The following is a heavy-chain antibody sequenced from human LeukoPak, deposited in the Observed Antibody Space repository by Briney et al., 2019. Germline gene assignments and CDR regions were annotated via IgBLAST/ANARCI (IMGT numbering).Heavy chain of an antibody. CDR2: INPNSGGT. V-gene: IGHV1-2*04. CDR1: GYTFTGYY. J-gene: IGHJ6*04. Sequence: GASVKVSCKASGYTFTGYYMHWVRQAPGQGLEWMGWINPNSGGTNYAQKFQGWVTMTRDTSISTAYMELSRLRSDDTAVYYCAREGWFGELFGGMDGLGKGTTVTVSS. CDR3: AREGWFGELFGGMDG. D-gene: IGHD3-10*01.